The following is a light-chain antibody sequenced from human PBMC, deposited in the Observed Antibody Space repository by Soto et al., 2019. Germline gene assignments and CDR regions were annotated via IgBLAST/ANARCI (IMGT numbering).Light chain of an antibody. Sequence: EIVMTQSPATLSVSPGARATLSCRASQSVSGNLAWYQQKPGHAPRLLIYGASTRATGIPARFSGSGSGTEFTLTISSLQSEDFAVYYCQQYNNWPLTFGGGTKVEIK. J-gene: IGKJ4*01. CDR1: QSVSGN. V-gene: IGKV3-15*01. CDR3: QQYNNWPLT. CDR2: GAS.